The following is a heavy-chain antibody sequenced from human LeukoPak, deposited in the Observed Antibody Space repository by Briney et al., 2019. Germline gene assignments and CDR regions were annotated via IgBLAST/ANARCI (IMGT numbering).Heavy chain of an antibody. Sequence: GGSLRLSCAASGFTFNIYNMNWVRQAPGKGLEWVSSISHNSNYIYYADSVKGRFTVSRDNAKNSLYLQMNSLRAEDTALYYCAKDMTTVTTSGPYYYGMDVWGQGTTVTVSS. D-gene: IGHD4-17*01. J-gene: IGHJ6*02. CDR3: AKDMTTVTTSGPYYYGMDV. CDR2: ISHNSNYI. V-gene: IGHV3-21*04. CDR1: GFTFNIYN.